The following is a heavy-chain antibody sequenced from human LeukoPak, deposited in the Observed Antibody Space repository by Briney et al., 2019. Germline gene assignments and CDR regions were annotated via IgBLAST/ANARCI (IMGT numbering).Heavy chain of an antibody. CDR1: GGSISSSSYY. J-gene: IGHJ4*02. CDR2: IYYSGST. CDR3: AGIPLGMAYGSGRPFGY. Sequence: SETLSLTCTVSGGSISSSSYYWGWIRQPPGKGLEWIGSIYYSGSTYYNPSPKSRVTISVDTPKNQFSLKLSSVTAADTAVYYCAGIPLGMAYGSGRPFGYWGQGTLVTVSS. D-gene: IGHD3-10*01. V-gene: IGHV4-39*01.